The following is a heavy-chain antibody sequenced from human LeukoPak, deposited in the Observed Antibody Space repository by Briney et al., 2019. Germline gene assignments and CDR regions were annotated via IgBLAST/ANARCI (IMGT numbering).Heavy chain of an antibody. J-gene: IGHJ4*02. CDR2: IYSGGTT. CDR3: ARRDTALATDYFDY. V-gene: IGHV4-59*01. D-gene: IGHD5-18*01. CDR1: GGSMSHYY. Sequence: SSETLSLTCTVSGGSMSHYYWSWIRQPPGKGLEWVGHIYSGGTTDYNPSLKSRVTISVDTSTQQFSLKLSSVTAADTAVYYCARRDTALATDYFDYWGQGLLVTVSS.